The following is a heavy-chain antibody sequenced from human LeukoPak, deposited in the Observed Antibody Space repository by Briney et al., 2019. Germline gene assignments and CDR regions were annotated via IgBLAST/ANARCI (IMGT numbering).Heavy chain of an antibody. D-gene: IGHD5-24*01. CDR1: GDTFSSYA. V-gene: IGHV1-69*13. CDR3: ASGRDGYNWYYYGMDV. J-gene: IGHJ6*02. CDR2: IIPIFGTA. Sequence: GASVKVSCKASGDTFSSYAISWVRQAPGQGLEWMGGIIPIFGTANYAQKFQGRVTITADESTSTAYMELSSLRSEDTAVYYCASGRDGYNWYYYGMDVWGQGTTVTVSS.